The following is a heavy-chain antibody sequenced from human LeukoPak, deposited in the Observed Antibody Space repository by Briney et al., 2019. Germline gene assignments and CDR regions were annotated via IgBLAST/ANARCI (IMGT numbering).Heavy chain of an antibody. J-gene: IGHJ4*02. CDR3: AKDLLGATLDY. CDR1: GSTFSSYG. V-gene: IGHV3-30*18. CDR2: ISYDGSNK. D-gene: IGHD1-26*01. Sequence: GGSLRLSCAASGSTFSSYGTHWVRQAPGKGLEWVAVISYDGSNKYYADSVKGRFTISRDNSKSTLYLQMNSLRAEDTAVYYCAKDLLGATLDYWGQGTLVTVSS.